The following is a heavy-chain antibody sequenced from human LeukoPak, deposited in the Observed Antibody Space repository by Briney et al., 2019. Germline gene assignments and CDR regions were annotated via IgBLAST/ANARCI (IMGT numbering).Heavy chain of an antibody. CDR3: ARLRETTVTRDDSYYYMDV. Sequence: GGSLRLSCAASGFTVSSNYISWLRQAPGKGLEWVSVVYRGVSTYYADSVKGRLTISRDSSRNTLYLQMDSLRAEDTAVYYCARLRETTVTRDDSYYYMDVWGKGTTVTVSS. CDR1: GFTVSSNY. V-gene: IGHV3-53*01. D-gene: IGHD4-17*01. J-gene: IGHJ6*03. CDR2: VYRGVST.